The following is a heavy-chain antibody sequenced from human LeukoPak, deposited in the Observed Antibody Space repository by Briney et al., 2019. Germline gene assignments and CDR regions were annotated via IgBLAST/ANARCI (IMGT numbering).Heavy chain of an antibody. CDR1: GYTFTGYY. CDR2: INPNSGGT. V-gene: IGHV1-2*02. J-gene: IGHJ5*02. CDR3: ARIKPSFTAYDP. Sequence: ASVKVSCKASGYTFTGYYMHWVRHARGQGLEWMGWINPNSGGTNYAQKFQGRVTMTRDTSISTAYMELSRLRSDDTAVYYCARIKPSFTAYDPWGQGTLVTVSS.